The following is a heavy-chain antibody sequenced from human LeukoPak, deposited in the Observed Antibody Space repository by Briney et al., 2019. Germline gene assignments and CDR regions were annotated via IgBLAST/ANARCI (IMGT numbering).Heavy chain of an antibody. CDR2: ISGSGGST. CDR1: GFTFDIYA. CDR3: ARVEDIVVVPAAMYFHH. D-gene: IGHD2-2*01. V-gene: IGHV3-23*01. J-gene: IGHJ1*01. Sequence: PGGSLRLSCAASGFTFDIYAMTWVRQAPGKGLEWVSAISGSGGSTYYADSVKGRFTISRDNSKNTLYLLMNSLRAEDTALYYCARVEDIVVVPAAMYFHHWGQGTLVTVSS.